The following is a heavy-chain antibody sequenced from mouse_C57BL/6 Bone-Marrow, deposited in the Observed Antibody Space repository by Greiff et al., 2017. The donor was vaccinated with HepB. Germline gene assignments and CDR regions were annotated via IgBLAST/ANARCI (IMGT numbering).Heavy chain of an antibody. CDR1: GYTFTSYW. Sequence: QVQLLQPGAELVKPGASVKMSCKASGYTFTSYWLTWVKQRPGQGLEWIGDIYPGSGSTNYNEKFTSKATLTVDTSSSTAYMQLSSRTSEDTAVYDSARASSSTHGGQGTTLTGSS. CDR3: ARASSSTH. J-gene: IGHJ2*01. CDR2: IYPGSGST. V-gene: IGHV1-55*01. D-gene: IGHD3-1*01.